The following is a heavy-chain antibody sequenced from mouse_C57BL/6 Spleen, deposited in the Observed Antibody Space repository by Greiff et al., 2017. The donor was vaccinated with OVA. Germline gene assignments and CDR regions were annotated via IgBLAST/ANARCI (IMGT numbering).Heavy chain of an antibody. CDR1: GYSFTGYF. CDR3: ARYPYDTAMDY. Sequence: EVKLVESGPELVKPGDSVKISCKASGYSFTGYFMNWVMQSHGKSLEWIGRINPYNGDTFYNQKFKGKATLTVDKSSSTAHMELRSLTSEDSAVYYCARYPYDTAMDYWGQGTSVTVSS. D-gene: IGHD2-3*01. V-gene: IGHV1-20*01. CDR2: INPYNGDT. J-gene: IGHJ4*01.